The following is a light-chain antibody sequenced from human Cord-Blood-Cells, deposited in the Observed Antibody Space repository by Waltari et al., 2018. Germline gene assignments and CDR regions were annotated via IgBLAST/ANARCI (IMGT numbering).Light chain of an antibody. V-gene: IGKV3-20*01. CDR3: QQYGSSPWT. CDR2: GAS. Sequence: EIVLTQSPCTLSLSPGERATLSCMASQSVSSSYLAWYQQRPGQAPRPLNYGASSRATGIPERFSGSGSGTEFTLTISRREPEDFAVDYCQQYGSSPWTFGQGTKVEIK. CDR1: QSVSSSY. J-gene: IGKJ1*01.